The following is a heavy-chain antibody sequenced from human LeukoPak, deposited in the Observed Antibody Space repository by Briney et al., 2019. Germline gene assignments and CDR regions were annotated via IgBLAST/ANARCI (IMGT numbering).Heavy chain of an antibody. V-gene: IGHV1-8*01. J-gene: IGHJ4*02. CDR1: GYTFTSYD. D-gene: IGHD5-18*01. CDR2: MNPDSGNT. CDR3: AKRGYSYGDFDL. Sequence: ASVKVSCKASGYTFTSYDINWVRQATGRGLEWMGWMNPDSGNTGYAQKFQGRVTMTRNTSISTAYMELSSLRSEDTAVYYCAKRGYSYGDFDLWGQGTLVTVSS.